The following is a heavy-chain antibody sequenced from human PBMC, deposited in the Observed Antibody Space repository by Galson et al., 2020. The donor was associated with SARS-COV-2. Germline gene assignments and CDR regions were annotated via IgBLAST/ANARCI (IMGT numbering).Heavy chain of an antibody. Sequence: SGPTLVKPTQTLTLTCTFSGFSLSTSGMCVSWIRQPPGKALEWLALIDWDDDKYYSTSLKTRLTISTDTSKNQVVLTMTNMDPVDTATYYCARITVNSSSWLGYYYYYGMDVWGQGTTVTVSS. D-gene: IGHD6-13*01. CDR1: GFSLSTSGMC. CDR2: IDWDDDK. CDR3: ARITVNSSSWLGYYYYYGMDV. V-gene: IGHV2-70*01. J-gene: IGHJ6*02.